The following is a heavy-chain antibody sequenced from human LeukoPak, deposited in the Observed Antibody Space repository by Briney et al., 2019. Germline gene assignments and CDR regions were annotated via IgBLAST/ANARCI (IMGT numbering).Heavy chain of an antibody. J-gene: IGHJ6*03. V-gene: IGHV1-8*01. Sequence: ASVTVSCKASGYTFTSYDINWVRQATGQGLEWMGWMNPNSGNTGYAQKFQGRVTMTRNTSISTAYMELSSLRSEDTAVYYCARVGPDPGDPRYYYYYMDVWGKGTTVTVSS. D-gene: IGHD7-27*01. CDR3: ARVGPDPGDPRYYYYYMDV. CDR2: MNPNSGNT. CDR1: GYTFTSYD.